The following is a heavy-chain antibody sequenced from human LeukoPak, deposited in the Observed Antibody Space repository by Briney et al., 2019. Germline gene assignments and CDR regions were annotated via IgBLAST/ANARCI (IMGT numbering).Heavy chain of an antibody. D-gene: IGHD3-10*01. CDR1: GFTFSRFW. CDR2: VKGDGTNE. Sequence: GGSLRLSCAASGFTFSRFWMRWVRQAPGEGPVWVSRVKGDGTNEDYADSVEGRFTISRDNAKNTLYLQMNSLRAEDTAVYYCAVEMLWFGELFSWGLGTLVTVSS. V-gene: IGHV3-74*01. CDR3: AVEMLWFGELFS. J-gene: IGHJ5*02.